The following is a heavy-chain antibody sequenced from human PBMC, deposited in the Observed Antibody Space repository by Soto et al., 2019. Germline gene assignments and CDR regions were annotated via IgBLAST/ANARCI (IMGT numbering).Heavy chain of an antibody. V-gene: IGHV3-21*06. CDR2: ISTGGAYM. J-gene: IGHJ4*02. D-gene: IGHD2-21*01. CDR3: ARDIASPGGDYFDS. CDR1: GFTFRNYN. Sequence: EVQLVESGGGLVKAGGSLRLFCTASGFTFRNYNMNWVRQAPGKGLEWVSSISTGGAYMFYADSVKGRFTISRDNAQNSLFLQIASPRAEDTAVYYCARDIASPGGDYFDSWGQGPLVTVSS.